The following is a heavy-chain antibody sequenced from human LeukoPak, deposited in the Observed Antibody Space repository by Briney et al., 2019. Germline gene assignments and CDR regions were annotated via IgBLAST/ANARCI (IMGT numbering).Heavy chain of an antibody. CDR3: ARERNRVAAAGLLVPLFDY. J-gene: IGHJ4*02. CDR2: IYYSGST. V-gene: IGHV4-30-4*08. CDR1: GGSISSGDYY. Sequence: SETLSLTCTVSGGSISSGDYYWSWIRQPPGKGLEWIGYIYYSGSTYYNLSLKSRVTISVDTSKNQFSLKLSSVTAADTAVYYCARERNRVAAAGLLVPLFDYWGQGTLVTVSS. D-gene: IGHD6-13*01.